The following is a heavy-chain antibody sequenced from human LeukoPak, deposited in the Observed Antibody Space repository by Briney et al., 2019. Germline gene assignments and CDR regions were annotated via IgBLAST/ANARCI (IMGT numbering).Heavy chain of an antibody. CDR1: GFTFSSYA. J-gene: IGHJ3*02. CDR3: AKEGGRQWLVHRAFDI. D-gene: IGHD6-19*01. Sequence: PGGSLRLSCAASGFTFSSYAMSWVRQAPGKGLEWVSAISGSGGSTYYADSVKGRFTISRDNSKNTLYLQMNSLRAEDTAVYYCAKEGGRQWLVHRAFDIWGQGTMVTVSS. V-gene: IGHV3-23*01. CDR2: ISGSGGST.